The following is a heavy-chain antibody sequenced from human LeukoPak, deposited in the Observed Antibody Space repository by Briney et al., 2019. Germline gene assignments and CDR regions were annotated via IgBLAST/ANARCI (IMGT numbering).Heavy chain of an antibody. V-gene: IGHV3-48*03. CDR2: ISSSGSTI. CDR3: ARDMRPDYGMDV. J-gene: IGHJ6*02. D-gene: IGHD3-16*01. CDR1: GFTFSSYE. Sequence: GGSLRLSCAASGFTFSSYEMNWVRRAPGKGLEWVSYISSSGSTIYYADSVKGRFTISRDNAKNSLYLQMNSLRAEDTAVYYCARDMRPDYGMDVWGQGTTVTVSS.